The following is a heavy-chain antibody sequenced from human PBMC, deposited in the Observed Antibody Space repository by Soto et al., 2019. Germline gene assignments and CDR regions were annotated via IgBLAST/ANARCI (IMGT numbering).Heavy chain of an antibody. V-gene: IGHV3-74*01. CDR3: ARGNYSNYDYYYYYYMDV. J-gene: IGHJ6*03. D-gene: IGHD4-4*01. Sequence: GGSLRLSCAASGFTSSSSWMHWVRQAPGKGLVWVSRINSGASNTNYADSVKGRFTISRDNAKNTLYLQMDSLTAEDTAVYYCARGNYSNYDYYYYYYMDVWGKGTTVTVSS. CDR1: GFTSSSSW. CDR2: INSGASNT.